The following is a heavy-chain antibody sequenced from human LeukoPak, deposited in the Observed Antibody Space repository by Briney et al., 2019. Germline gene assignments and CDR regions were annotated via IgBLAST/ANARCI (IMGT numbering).Heavy chain of an antibody. CDR2: ISWNSGSI. J-gene: IGHJ4*01. CDR1: GFTFDDYA. D-gene: IGHD3-22*01. V-gene: IGHV3-9*01. Sequence: GGSLRLSCAAPGFTFDDYAMHWVRQAPGKGLEWVSGISWNSGSIGYADSVKGRFTISRDNAKNSLYLQMNSLRAEDTALYYCAKDQKYYYDSRGSIDYWGQGTLGTVSS. CDR3: AKDQKYYYDSRGSIDY.